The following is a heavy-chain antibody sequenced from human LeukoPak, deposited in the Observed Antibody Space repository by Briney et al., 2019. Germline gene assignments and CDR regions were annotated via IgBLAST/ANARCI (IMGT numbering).Heavy chain of an antibody. D-gene: IGHD4-11*01. CDR2: INHSGST. V-gene: IGHV4-34*01. CDR1: GGSFSGYY. Sequence: SETLSLTCAVYGGSFSGYYWSWIRQPPGKGLEWIGEINHSGSTNYNPSLKSRVTISVDTSKKQFSLKLTSVTAADTAVYYCARHSAVTTFPLDPWGQGALVTVSS. J-gene: IGHJ5*02. CDR3: ARHSAVTTFPLDP.